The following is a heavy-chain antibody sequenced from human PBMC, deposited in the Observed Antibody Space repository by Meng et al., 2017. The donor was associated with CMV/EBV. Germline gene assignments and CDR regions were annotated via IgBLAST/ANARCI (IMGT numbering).Heavy chain of an antibody. V-gene: IGHV4-59*01. CDR2: IYYSGST. CDR1: GGSISSYY. Sequence: GSLRLSCTVSGGSISSYYWSWIRQPPGKGLEWIGYIYYSGSTNYNPSLKNRVTISVDTSKNQFSLKLSSVTAADTAVYYCARDSNCSGGSCYSRDYYGMDVWGQGTTVTVSS. J-gene: IGHJ6*02. CDR3: ARDSNCSGGSCYSRDYYGMDV. D-gene: IGHD2-15*01.